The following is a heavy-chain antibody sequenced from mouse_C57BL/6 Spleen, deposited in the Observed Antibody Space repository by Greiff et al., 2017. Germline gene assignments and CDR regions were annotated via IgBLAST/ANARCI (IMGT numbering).Heavy chain of an antibody. Sequence: EVKLVESGPGLVKPSQSLSLTCSVTGYSITSGYYWNWIRQFPGNKLEWMGYIRYDGSTNYNPSLKNRITLTRDTSKNQFFLKLNTVTTEDTATYYCARDEGYPYTGWYFDVWGTGTTVTVSS. CDR1: GYSITSGYY. CDR2: IRYDGST. CDR3: ARDEGYPYTGWYFDV. V-gene: IGHV3-6*01. D-gene: IGHD2-3*01. J-gene: IGHJ1*03.